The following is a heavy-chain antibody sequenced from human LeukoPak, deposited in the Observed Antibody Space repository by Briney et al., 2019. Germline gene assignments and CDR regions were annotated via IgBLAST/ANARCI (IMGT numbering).Heavy chain of an antibody. CDR2: IYYSGST. CDR3: ARSTTVTTYFDY. CDR1: GGSISSGGYY. D-gene: IGHD4-11*01. V-gene: IGHV4-31*03. J-gene: IGHJ4*02. Sequence: SQTLSLTCTVSGGSISSGGYYWSWIRQHPGKGLEWIGYIYYSGSTYYNPSLKSRVTISVDTSKNQFTLKLSSVTAADTAVYYCARSTTVTTYFDYWGQGTLVTVSS.